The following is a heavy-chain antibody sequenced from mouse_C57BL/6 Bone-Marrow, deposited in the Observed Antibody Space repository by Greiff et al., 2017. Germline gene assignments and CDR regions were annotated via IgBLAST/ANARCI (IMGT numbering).Heavy chain of an antibody. Sequence: QVQLQQSGAELVRPGASVTLSCKASGYTFTDYEMHWVKQTPVHGLEWIGAIDPETGGTAYNQKFKGKAILTADKSSSTAYMELRSLTSEDSAVEYCTRGAYYFDYWGQGTTLTVSS. J-gene: IGHJ2*01. CDR3: TRGAYYFDY. CDR2: IDPETGGT. CDR1: GYTFTDYE. V-gene: IGHV1-15*01.